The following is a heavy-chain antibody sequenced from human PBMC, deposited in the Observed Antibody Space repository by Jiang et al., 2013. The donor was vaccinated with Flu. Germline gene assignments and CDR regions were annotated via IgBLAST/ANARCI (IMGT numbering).Heavy chain of an antibody. Sequence: SGAEVKKPGSSVKVSCKASGGTFSSYAISWVRQAPGQGLEWVGRIIPILGIANYAQKFQGRVTITADKSTSTAYMELSSLRSEDTAVHYCASQIDESGSYRAWYFDLWGRGTLVTVSS. CDR3: ASQIDESGSYRAWYFDL. D-gene: IGHD1-26*01. CDR1: GGTFSSYA. V-gene: IGHV1-69*04. J-gene: IGHJ2*01. CDR2: IIPILGIA.